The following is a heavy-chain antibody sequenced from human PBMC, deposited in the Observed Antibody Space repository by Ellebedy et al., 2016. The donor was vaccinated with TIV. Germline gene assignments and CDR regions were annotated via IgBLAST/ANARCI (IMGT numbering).Heavy chain of an antibody. CDR1: GFTFSSYA. CDR2: ILYDGSNK. V-gene: IGHV3-30*04. J-gene: IGHJ4*02. Sequence: PGGSLRLSCAASGFTFSSYAVPWVRQAPGKALEWVAVILYDGSNKYYPDSVKGRFTISRDNSKNTLYLQMNSLRPEDTAVYYCARGGVRRLYFEYWGQGTLATVAS. D-gene: IGHD3-10*01. CDR3: ARGGVRRLYFEY.